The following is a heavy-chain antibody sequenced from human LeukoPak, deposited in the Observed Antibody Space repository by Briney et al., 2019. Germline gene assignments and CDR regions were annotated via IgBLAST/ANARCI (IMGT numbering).Heavy chain of an antibody. D-gene: IGHD6-13*01. CDR2: ISSSSSSI. V-gene: IGHV3-48*01. CDR1: GFTFSSYS. Sequence: PGGSLRLSCAASGFTFSSYSMNWVRQAPGKGLEWVSYISSSSSSIYYADSVKGRFTISRDNAKNSLYLQMNSLRAEDTAVYYCARDRAAARTHSFDYWGQGTLVTVSS. J-gene: IGHJ4*02. CDR3: ARDRAAARTHSFDY.